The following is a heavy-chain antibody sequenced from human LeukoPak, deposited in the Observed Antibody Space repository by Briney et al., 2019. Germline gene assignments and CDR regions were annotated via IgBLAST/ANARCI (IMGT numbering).Heavy chain of an antibody. V-gene: IGHV5-51*01. CDR2: IYPGDSDT. D-gene: IGHD3-22*01. CDR3: AAPADYYDSSGYYSY. Sequence: GESLKISCKGSGYSFTSYWIGGVGQMPGKGLEWMGIIYPGDSDTRYSPSFQGQVTISADKSISTAYLQWSSLKASDTAMYYCAAPADYYDSSGYYSYWGQGTLVTVSS. J-gene: IGHJ4*02. CDR1: GYSFTSYW.